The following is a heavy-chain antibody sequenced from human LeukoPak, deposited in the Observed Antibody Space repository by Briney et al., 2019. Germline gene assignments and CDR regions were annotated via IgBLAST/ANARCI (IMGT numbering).Heavy chain of an antibody. D-gene: IGHD4-17*01. J-gene: IGHJ3*02. CDR1: GFTFDDYA. CDR2: ISWNSGSI. Sequence: PGRSLRLSCAASGFTFDDYAMQWVRQAPGKGLEWVSGISWNSGSIGYADSVKGRFTISRDNAKNSLYLQMNSLRAEDTAVYYCASAIYGDYVAAVGYAFDIWGQGTMVTVSS. CDR3: ASAIYGDYVAAVGYAFDI. V-gene: IGHV3-9*01.